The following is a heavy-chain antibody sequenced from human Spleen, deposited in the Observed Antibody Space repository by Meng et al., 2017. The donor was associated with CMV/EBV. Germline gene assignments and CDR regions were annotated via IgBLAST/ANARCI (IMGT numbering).Heavy chain of an antibody. Sequence: ASVKVSCKASGYTFTAHYFHWVRQAPGQGLEWMGWIHPHRGDTNYAQQFQGRVTLTRDTSINTGYMELTRLTSDDTAVYYCARVLYDSSGYFLFDYWGQGTLVTVSS. J-gene: IGHJ4*02. CDR1: GYTFTAHY. CDR2: IHPHRGDT. CDR3: ARVLYDSSGYFLFDY. D-gene: IGHD3-22*01. V-gene: IGHV1-2*02.